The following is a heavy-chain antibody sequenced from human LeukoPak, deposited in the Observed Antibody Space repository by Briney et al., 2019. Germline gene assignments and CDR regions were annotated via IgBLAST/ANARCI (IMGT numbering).Heavy chain of an antibody. CDR2: IYSGGST. D-gene: IGHD3-9*01. V-gene: IGHV3-66*01. Sequence: GGSLRLSCAASGFTVSSNYMSWVRQAPGKGLEWVSVIYSGGSTYYEDSVKGRFTISRDNSKNTLYLQMHSLRAEDTAVYYCARGHNFGRLHPFDYWGQGTLVTVSS. J-gene: IGHJ4*02. CDR1: GFTVSSNY. CDR3: ARGHNFGRLHPFDY.